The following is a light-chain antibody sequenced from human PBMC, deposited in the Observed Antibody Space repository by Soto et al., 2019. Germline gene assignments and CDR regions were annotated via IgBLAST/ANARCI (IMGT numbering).Light chain of an antibody. J-gene: IGKJ4*01. CDR3: QQYNNWPPPLT. CDR2: GAS. V-gene: IGKV3-15*01. Sequence: EIVMTQSPATLSVSPGERATLSCRASQSVSSNLAWYQQKPGQAPRLLIYGASTRATGIPARFSGSGSGTDFTLTIRSLQSEDFAVYYCQQYNNWPPPLTFGGGTKVEIK. CDR1: QSVSSN.